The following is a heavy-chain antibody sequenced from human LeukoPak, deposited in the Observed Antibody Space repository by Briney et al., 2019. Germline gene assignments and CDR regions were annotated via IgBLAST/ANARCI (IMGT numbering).Heavy chain of an antibody. CDR1: GFAFSSYG. D-gene: IGHD4-17*01. CDR3: AKGGASVTRYVDY. Sequence: GGSLRLSCAASGFAFSSYGMSWVRQAPGKGLEWVSAISGSGGSTYYADSVKGRFTISRDNSQNTLYLQMNSLRPEDTAVYYCAKGGASVTRYVDYWGQGTLVTVSS. V-gene: IGHV3-23*01. CDR2: ISGSGGST. J-gene: IGHJ4*02.